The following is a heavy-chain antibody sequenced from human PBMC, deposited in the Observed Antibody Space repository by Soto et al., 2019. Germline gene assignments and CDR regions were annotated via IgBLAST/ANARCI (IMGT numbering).Heavy chain of an antibody. CDR2: INPNSGGT. CDR1: GYTFTGYY. J-gene: IGHJ4*02. V-gene: IGHV1-2*04. D-gene: IGHD3-22*01. Sequence: ASVKVSCKASGYTFTGYYMHWVRQAPGQGLEWMGWINPNSGGTNYAQKFQGWVTMTRDTSISTAYMELSRLRSDDTAVYYCASSRYDSSGYYYRSFDYWGQGTLVTVSS. CDR3: ASSRYDSSGYYYRSFDY.